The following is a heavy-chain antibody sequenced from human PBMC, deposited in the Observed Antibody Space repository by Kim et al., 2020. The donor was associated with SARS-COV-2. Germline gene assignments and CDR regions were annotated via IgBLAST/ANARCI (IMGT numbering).Heavy chain of an antibody. CDR1: GFTFSSYA. CDR3: AKDRVSRSWYLMSGYYSMDV. V-gene: IGHV3-23*01. Sequence: GGSLRLSCAASGFTFSSYAMSWVRQAPGKGLEWVSAISGSGGSTYYADSVKGRFTISRDNSKNTLYLQMNSLRAEDTAVYYCAKDRVSRSWYLMSGYYSMDVWGQGTTVTVSS. CDR2: ISGSGGST. D-gene: IGHD6-13*01. J-gene: IGHJ6*02.